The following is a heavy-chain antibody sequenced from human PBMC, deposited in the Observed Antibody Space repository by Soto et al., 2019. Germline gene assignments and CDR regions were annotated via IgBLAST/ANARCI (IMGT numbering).Heavy chain of an antibody. Sequence: QVQLVESGGGVVQPGRSLRLSCAASGFTFSSYGMHWVRQAPGKGLEWVAVISYDGSNKYYADSVKGRFTISRDNSKNTLYLQMNSLRAEDTAVYYCAKNCERFLEWFPLDYWGQGTLVTVSS. CDR2: ISYDGSNK. D-gene: IGHD3-3*01. J-gene: IGHJ4*02. CDR3: AKNCERFLEWFPLDY. CDR1: GFTFSSYG. V-gene: IGHV3-30*18.